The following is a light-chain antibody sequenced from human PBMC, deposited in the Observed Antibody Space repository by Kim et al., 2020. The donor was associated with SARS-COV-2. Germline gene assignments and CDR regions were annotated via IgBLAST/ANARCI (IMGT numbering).Light chain of an antibody. V-gene: IGKV4-1*01. CDR3: QQYYSTPYT. CDR2: WAS. CDR1: QSVLYSSNNKNY. J-gene: IGKJ2*01. Sequence: DIVMTQSPDSLAVSLGERATINCKSSQSVLYSSNNKNYLAWYQQKPGQPPKLLIYWASTRESGVPDRFSGSGSGTDFTLTISSLQAEDVAVYYCQQYYSTPYTFGQGPKLDI.